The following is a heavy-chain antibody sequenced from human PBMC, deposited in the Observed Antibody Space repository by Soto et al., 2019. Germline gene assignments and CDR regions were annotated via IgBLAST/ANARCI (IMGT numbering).Heavy chain of an antibody. J-gene: IGHJ4*02. CDR3: ARAGAPGSVDY. CDR1: GLTFSYYW. D-gene: IGHD6-13*01. CDR2: INADGNEK. V-gene: IGHV3-7*04. Sequence: EVQLVESGGTLVQPGGSLRLSCATSGLTFSYYWMSWVRQAPGKGLEWVANINADGNEKYHVDSVEGRFTISRDNAKNSLYLKMNSLRVEDTALYYCARAGAPGSVDYWGQGTLVTVSS.